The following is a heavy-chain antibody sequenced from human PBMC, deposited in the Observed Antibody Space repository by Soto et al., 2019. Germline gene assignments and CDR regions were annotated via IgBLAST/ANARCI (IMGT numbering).Heavy chain of an antibody. J-gene: IGHJ5*02. V-gene: IGHV1-2*02. D-gene: IGHD3-3*01. CDR3: ARDPPPYYDFWSGYSQMGWFDP. Sequence: XSVKVSCKASVYTFTCYYMHWVRQAPGQGLEWMGWINPNSGGTNYAQKFQGRVTMTRDTSISTAYMELSRLRSDDTAVYYCARDPPPYYDFWSGYSQMGWFDPWGQGPLVTVSS. CDR2: INPNSGGT. CDR1: VYTFTCYY.